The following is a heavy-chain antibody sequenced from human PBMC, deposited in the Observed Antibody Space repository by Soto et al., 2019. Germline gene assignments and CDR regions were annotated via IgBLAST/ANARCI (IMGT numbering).Heavy chain of an antibody. CDR1: GFTFSSDA. CDR3: ARSVVTQYANYYYGMDV. Sequence: GGSLRLSCAASGFTFSSDAMLWVHLAPGKGLEWVAVISYDGKNQYYADSVRGRFTISRDNSKNTLYLQMNSLRAEDTAVYYCARSVVTQYANYYYGMDVWGQGTTVTVSS. CDR2: ISYDGKNQ. D-gene: IGHD2-21*02. J-gene: IGHJ6*02. V-gene: IGHV3-30*04.